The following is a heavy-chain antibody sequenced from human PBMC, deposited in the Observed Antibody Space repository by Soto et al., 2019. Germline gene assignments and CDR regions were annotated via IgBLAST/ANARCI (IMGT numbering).Heavy chain of an antibody. V-gene: IGHV1-69*10. CDR1: GGTFSSYA. J-gene: IGHJ6*03. Sequence: ASVKVSCKASGGTFSSYAISWVRQAPGQGLEWMGAIIPIFGIANYAQKFQGRVTITADKSTSTAYMELSSLRSEDTAVYYCARGDSPGSGCPNCYYYYMDVWGKGTTVTVSS. CDR3: ARGDSPGSGCPNCYYYYMDV. D-gene: IGHD6-19*01. CDR2: IIPIFGIA.